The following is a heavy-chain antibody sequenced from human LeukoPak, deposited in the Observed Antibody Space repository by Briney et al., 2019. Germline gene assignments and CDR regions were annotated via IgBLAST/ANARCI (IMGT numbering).Heavy chain of an antibody. D-gene: IGHD4-17*01. CDR3: ARVPVTTHRYFDL. J-gene: IGHJ2*01. CDR1: GGSISSYY. Sequence: SETLSLTCTVSGGSISSYYWSWIRQPLGKRLEWIGYIYDSGSTNYNPSLKSRVTISIDTSKSQLSLKLSSVTAADTAVYYCARVPVTTHRYFDLWGRGTLVTVSS. CDR2: IYDSGST. V-gene: IGHV4-59*01.